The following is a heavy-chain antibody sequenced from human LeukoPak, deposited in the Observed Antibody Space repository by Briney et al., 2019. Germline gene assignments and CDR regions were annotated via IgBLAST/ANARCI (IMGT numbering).Heavy chain of an antibody. CDR1: GGSISSGDYY. J-gene: IGHJ4*02. D-gene: IGHD5-12*01. Sequence: SQTLSLTXTVSGGSISSGDYYWSWIRQPPGKGLEWIGYIYYSGSTYYNPSLKSRVTISVDTSKNQFSLKLSSVTAADTAVYYCARGGGYDPGRFDYWGQGTLVTVSS. CDR2: IYYSGST. V-gene: IGHV4-30-4*08. CDR3: ARGGGYDPGRFDY.